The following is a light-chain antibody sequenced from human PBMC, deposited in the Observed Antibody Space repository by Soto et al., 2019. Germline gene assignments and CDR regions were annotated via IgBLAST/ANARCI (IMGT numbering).Light chain of an antibody. V-gene: IGKV3-11*01. CDR2: DAS. CDR1: QSVSRY. J-gene: IGKJ4*01. Sequence: DIVLMQSPGTLSLSPGDSATLACRASQSVSRYLAWYQQRPGQALRLLIYDASKRATGIPARFSGSGSGTDFTLTISSLEPEDFAVYFCHQRSNWPLTFGGGTKLEIK. CDR3: HQRSNWPLT.